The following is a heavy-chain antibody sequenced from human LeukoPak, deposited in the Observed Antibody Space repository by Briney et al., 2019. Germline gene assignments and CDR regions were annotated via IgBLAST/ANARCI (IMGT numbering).Heavy chain of an antibody. V-gene: IGHV3-23*01. D-gene: IGHD6-19*01. Sequence: PGGSLRLSCAASGFTFNSHAMYWVRQAPGKGLEWVSGIVGSGGSSYYAESVRGRFTISRDNSKNTVYLQMNSLRDKDTAVYYCAKTTFGYSSGRSPGWPVDYWGQGTVVTVSS. CDR2: IVGSGGSS. CDR3: AKTTFGYSSGRSPGWPVDY. J-gene: IGHJ4*02. CDR1: GFTFNSHA.